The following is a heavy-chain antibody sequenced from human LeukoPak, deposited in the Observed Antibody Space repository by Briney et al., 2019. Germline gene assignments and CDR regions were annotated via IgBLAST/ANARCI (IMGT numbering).Heavy chain of an antibody. Sequence: SETLSLTCTVSGGSISSYYWSWIRQPPGKGLEWTGEINHSGSTNYNPSLKSRVTISVDTSKNQFSLKLSSVTAADTAVYYCARGCYGSGSSNSTANWFDPWGQGTLVTVSS. CDR3: ARGCYGSGSSNSTANWFDP. D-gene: IGHD3-10*01. CDR2: INHSGST. V-gene: IGHV4-34*01. CDR1: GGSISSYY. J-gene: IGHJ5*02.